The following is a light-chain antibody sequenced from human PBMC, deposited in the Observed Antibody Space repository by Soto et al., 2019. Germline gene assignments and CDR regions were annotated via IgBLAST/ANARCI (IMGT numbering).Light chain of an antibody. Sequence: QAVVTQEPSFSVSPGGTVTLTCGLSSGSVSARYYPSWYQQTPGQAPRTLIYTTNTRSSGVPDRFSGSILGNKAALTITGAQADDESDYYCVLYVGSGILVFGGGTKVTVL. J-gene: IGLJ2*01. CDR2: TTN. V-gene: IGLV8-61*01. CDR3: VLYVGSGILV. CDR1: SGSVSARYY.